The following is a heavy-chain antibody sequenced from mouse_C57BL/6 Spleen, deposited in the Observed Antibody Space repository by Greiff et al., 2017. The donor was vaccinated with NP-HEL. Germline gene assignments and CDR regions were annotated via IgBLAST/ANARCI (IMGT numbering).Heavy chain of an antibody. V-gene: IGHV1-69*01. CDR3: ARGSLYSSY. CDR2: IDPSDSYT. D-gene: IGHD6-1*01. CDR1: GYTFTSYW. J-gene: IGHJ3*01. Sequence: QVQLQQPGAELVMPGASVKLSCKASGYTFTSYWMHWVKQRPGQGLEWIGEIDPSDSYTNYNQKFKGKSTLTVDKSSSTAYMQLSSLTSEDSAVYYCARGSLYSSYWGQGTLVTVSA.